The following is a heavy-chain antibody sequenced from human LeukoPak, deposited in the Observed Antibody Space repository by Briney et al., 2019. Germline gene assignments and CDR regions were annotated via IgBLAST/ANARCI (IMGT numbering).Heavy chain of an antibody. V-gene: IGHV3-7*01. CDR1: GFIFSTYW. D-gene: IGHD7-27*01. CDR3: VRESFSRGDFN. Sequence: GGSLRLSCAASGFIFSTYWMTWVRQAPGKGLEWVATIKYDGSEKFHVDSVRGRFTISRDNAKNSLYLQMNSLTAEDTAVYYCVRESFSRGDFNWGQGTLVSVSS. CDR2: IKYDGSEK. J-gene: IGHJ4*02.